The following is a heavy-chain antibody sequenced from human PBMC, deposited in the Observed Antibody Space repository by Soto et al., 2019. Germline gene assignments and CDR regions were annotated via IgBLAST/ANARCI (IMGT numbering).Heavy chain of an antibody. V-gene: IGHV3-23*01. Sequence: GGSLRLSCAASGFMFRSYVMSWVRQAPGKGLEWVSSISGSGASTYYADSVKGRFTISRDDPKNTMSLQMNSLRADDTAVYYCARDRVESGYPEYFQHWGQGTLVTAPQ. CDR1: GFMFRSYV. J-gene: IGHJ1*01. D-gene: IGHD3-22*01. CDR2: ISGSGAST. CDR3: ARDRVESGYPEYFQH.